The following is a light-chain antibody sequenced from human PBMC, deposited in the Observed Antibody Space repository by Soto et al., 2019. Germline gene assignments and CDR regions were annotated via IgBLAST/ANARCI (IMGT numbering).Light chain of an antibody. CDR3: GSYRSTSTHV. CDR2: EVT. Sequence: QSALTQPASVSGSPGQSITISCTGTSSDVGGYNYVSWYQQYPGKAPKLMIYEVTHRPSGVSNRFSGSKSGNTASLTISGLQAEDEANYYGGSYRSTSTHVFGSGTKVTV. V-gene: IGLV2-14*01. CDR1: SSDVGGYNY. J-gene: IGLJ1*01.